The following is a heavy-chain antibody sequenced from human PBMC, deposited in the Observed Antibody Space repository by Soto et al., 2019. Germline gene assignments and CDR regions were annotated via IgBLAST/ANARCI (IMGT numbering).Heavy chain of an antibody. V-gene: IGHV4-34*01. D-gene: IGHD2-15*01. Sequence: PSETLSLTCAVHGGTFSGYFWTWIRQPPGKSLEWIAEINHSGNTNYNPSLKSRVTISVDTSKRHFSLNLSFVTAADTAVYHCARGVRDCNSGQCHYKFDWWGQGTLVTVSS. CDR1: GGTFSGYF. CDR2: INHSGNT. CDR3: ARGVRDCNSGQCHYKFDW. J-gene: IGHJ4*02.